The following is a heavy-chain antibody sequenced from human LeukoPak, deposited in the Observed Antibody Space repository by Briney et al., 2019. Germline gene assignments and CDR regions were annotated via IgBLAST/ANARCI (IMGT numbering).Heavy chain of an antibody. CDR3: ARDPAVIGYGDYFDY. J-gene: IGHJ4*02. D-gene: IGHD4-17*01. Sequence: PGGSLRLSCGAYGFTFSDYYMSWIRQAPGKGLEWVSYSSSRGSTIYYADAVKDRVTVSMYNAKNSLYLKMNSLRAEDTAVYYCARDPAVIGYGDYFDYWGQGTLVTVSS. V-gene: IGHV3-11*01. CDR1: GFTFSDYY. CDR2: SSSRGSTI.